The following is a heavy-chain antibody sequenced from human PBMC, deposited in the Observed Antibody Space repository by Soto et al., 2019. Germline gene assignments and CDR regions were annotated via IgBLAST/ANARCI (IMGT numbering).Heavy chain of an antibody. Sequence: QVQLVQSGAEVKKPGASVKVSCKASGYTFTGYYMHWVRQAPGQGLEWMGGINPNSGGTNYAQKFQGLVTMTRDTSISTAYMELSRLRSDDTAVYYCARGSSGWESYYYYGMDVWGQGTTVTVSS. D-gene: IGHD6-19*01. CDR1: GYTFTGYY. CDR3: ARGSSGWESYYYYGMDV. J-gene: IGHJ6*02. V-gene: IGHV1-2*04. CDR2: INPNSGGT.